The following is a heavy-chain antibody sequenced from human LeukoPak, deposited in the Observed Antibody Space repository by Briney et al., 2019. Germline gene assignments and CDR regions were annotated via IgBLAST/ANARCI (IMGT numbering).Heavy chain of an antibody. Sequence: GESLKISCKGSGYSFTSYWIGWVRQMPGKGLEWMGIIYPGDSDTRYSPPFQGQVTISADKSISTAYLQWSSLKASDTAMYYCARSSGVPVCRMDVWGQGTTVTVSS. D-gene: IGHD2-2*01. CDR1: GYSFTSYW. J-gene: IGHJ6*02. V-gene: IGHV5-51*01. CDR2: IYPGDSDT. CDR3: ARSSGVPVCRMDV.